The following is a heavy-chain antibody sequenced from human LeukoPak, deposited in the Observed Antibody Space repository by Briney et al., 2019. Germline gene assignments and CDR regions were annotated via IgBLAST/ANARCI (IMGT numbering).Heavy chain of an antibody. J-gene: IGHJ4*02. Sequence: SETLSLTCAVYGGSFSGYYWSWIRQPPGKGLEWIGEINHSGSTNYNPSLKSRVTISVDTSKNQFSLKLSSVTAADTAVYYCATRPDLYFDYWGQGTLVTVSS. CDR2: INHSGST. V-gene: IGHV4-34*01. CDR1: GGSFSGYY. CDR3: ATRPDLYFDY.